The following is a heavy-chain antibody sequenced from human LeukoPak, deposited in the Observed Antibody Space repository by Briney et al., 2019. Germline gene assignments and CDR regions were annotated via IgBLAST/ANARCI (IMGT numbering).Heavy chain of an antibody. CDR3: ARDGRSRGLSHVNFDY. Sequence: GGSLRLSCAASGFTFSGYGMHWVRQAPGKGLEWVSYISSSGMTKYYAVSVKGRFTMSRDNAKNSLYLQLNSLRAEDTAVYYCARDGRSRGLSHVNFDYWGQGILVTVSS. D-gene: IGHD3-16*02. CDR1: GFTFSGYG. CDR2: ISSSGMTK. J-gene: IGHJ4*02. V-gene: IGHV3-48*04.